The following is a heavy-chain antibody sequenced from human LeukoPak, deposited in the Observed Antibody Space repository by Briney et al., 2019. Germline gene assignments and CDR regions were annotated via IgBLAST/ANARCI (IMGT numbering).Heavy chain of an antibody. V-gene: IGHV1-69*05. J-gene: IGHJ4*02. D-gene: IGHD3-22*01. CDR1: GGTFSSYA. Sequence: ASVKVSCKASGGTFSSYAISWMRQAPGQGLEWMGRIIPIFGTANYAQKFQGRVTITTDESTSTAYMELSSLRSEDTAVYYCARDQYYYDSSGYYFDYWGQGTLVTVSS. CDR2: IIPIFGTA. CDR3: ARDQYYYDSSGYYFDY.